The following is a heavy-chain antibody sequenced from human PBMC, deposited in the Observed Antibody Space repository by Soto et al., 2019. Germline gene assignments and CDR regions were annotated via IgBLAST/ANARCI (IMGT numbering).Heavy chain of an antibody. V-gene: IGHV3-33*01. D-gene: IGHD3-22*01. CDR1: GFTFSSYG. Sequence: QVQLVESGGGVVQPGRSLRLSCAASGFTFSSYGMHWVRQAPGKGLEWVAVIWYDGSNKYYADSVKGRFTISRDNSKNTLYLQMNSLRAEDTAVYYCARDQMYDENSDYYDSSGSNFDYWGQGTLVTVSS. J-gene: IGHJ4*02. CDR3: ARDQMYDENSDYYDSSGSNFDY. CDR2: IWYDGSNK.